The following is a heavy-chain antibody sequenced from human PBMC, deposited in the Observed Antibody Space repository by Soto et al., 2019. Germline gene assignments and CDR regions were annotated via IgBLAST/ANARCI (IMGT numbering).Heavy chain of an antibody. CDR1: GGTFSSYA. CDR3: ARDLASAVAGTGVEDY. D-gene: IGHD6-19*01. V-gene: IGHV1-69*01. Sequence: QVQLVQSGAEVKKPGSSVKVSCKASGGTFSSYAISWVRQAPGQGLEWMGGIIPIFGTANYAQKFQGRVTMTADESTSTAYMELSSLRSEDTAVYYCARDLASAVAGTGVEDYWGQGTLVTVSS. CDR2: IIPIFGTA. J-gene: IGHJ4*02.